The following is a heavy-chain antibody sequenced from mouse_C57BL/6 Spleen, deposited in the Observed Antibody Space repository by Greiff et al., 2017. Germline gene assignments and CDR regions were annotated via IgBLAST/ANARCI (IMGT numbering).Heavy chain of an antibody. CDR2: ISDGGSYT. D-gene: IGHD2-1*01. Sequence: DVMLVESGGGLVKPGGSLKLSCAASGFTFSSYAMSWVRQTPEKRLEWVATISDGGSYTYYPDNVKGRLTISRDNAKNNLYLQMSHLKSEDTAMYYCARDSRYLLGYFDVWGTGTTVTVSS. J-gene: IGHJ1*03. CDR3: ARDSRYLLGYFDV. CDR1: GFTFSSYA. V-gene: IGHV5-4*01.